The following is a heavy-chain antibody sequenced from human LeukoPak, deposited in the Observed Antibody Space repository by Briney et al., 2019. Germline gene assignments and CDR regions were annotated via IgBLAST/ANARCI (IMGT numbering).Heavy chain of an antibody. J-gene: IGHJ5*02. V-gene: IGHV3-23*01. D-gene: IGHD3-22*01. CDR1: GFTFSTYA. Sequence: GGSLRLSCAASGFTFSTYAMSWVRQAPGKGLAWVASIKSDGAGTHYADSVKGRFTISRDNSKNILYLQMNSLRAEDTAIYYCARCTTASSGWCNWLDPWGQGTLVTVSS. CDR3: ARCTTASSGWCNWLDP. CDR2: IKSDGAGT.